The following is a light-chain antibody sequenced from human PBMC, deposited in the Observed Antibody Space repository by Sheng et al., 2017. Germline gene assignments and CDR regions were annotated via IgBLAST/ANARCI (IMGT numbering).Light chain of an antibody. Sequence: QSVLTQPPAVSGTHGQRVTISCSGNSSNIGSNTVNWYQQLPGSAPKILIYTNNQRPSGVPDRLSGSKSGTSASLAISGLQSEDEADYYCAAWDDSLNGPVFGGGTKLTVL. CDR2: TNN. CDR3: AAWDDSLNGPV. CDR1: SSNIGSNT. V-gene: IGLV1-44*01. J-gene: IGLJ3*02.